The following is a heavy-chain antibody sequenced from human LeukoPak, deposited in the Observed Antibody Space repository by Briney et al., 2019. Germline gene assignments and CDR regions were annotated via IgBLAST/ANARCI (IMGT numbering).Heavy chain of an antibody. V-gene: IGHV4-31*03. Sequence: SQTLPLTCTVSGGSISSGGYYWSWIRQHPGKGLEWIGYIYYSGSTYYNPSPKSRVTISVDTSKNQFSLKLSSVTAADTAVYYCARGDKYWTLFDYWGQGTLVTVSS. CDR2: IYYSGST. CDR1: GGSISSGGYY. J-gene: IGHJ4*02. CDR3: ARGDKYWTLFDY. D-gene: IGHD2/OR15-2a*01.